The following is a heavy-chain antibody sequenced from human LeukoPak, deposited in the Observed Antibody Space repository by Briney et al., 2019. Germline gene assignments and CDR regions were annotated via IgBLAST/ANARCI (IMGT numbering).Heavy chain of an antibody. D-gene: IGHD3-3*01. CDR3: AKDSEVYFWSGTCDY. CDR1: GFTFSSYS. Sequence: PGASLRLSCAASGFTFSSYSMNSVRQAPGKGLEWVSSISSSSSYIYYADSVKGRFTISRDNSKNSLYLQMNSLRTEDTALYYCAKDSEVYFWSGTCDYWGQGTLVTVSS. J-gene: IGHJ4*02. V-gene: IGHV3-21*04. CDR2: ISSSSSYI.